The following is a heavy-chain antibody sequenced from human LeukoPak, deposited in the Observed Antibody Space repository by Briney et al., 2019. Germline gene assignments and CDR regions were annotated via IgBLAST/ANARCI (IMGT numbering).Heavy chain of an antibody. J-gene: IGHJ4*02. CDR3: ARLLRPYGVLDGIGDY. D-gene: IGHD3-3*01. CDR2: IYPGDSDT. Sequence: GESLKISCKGSGYRFTSYWIAWVRQMPGKSLEWMGVIYPGDSDTRYTPSFQGQVTISADKSISTAYLQWSSLKASDTAMYYCARLLRPYGVLDGIGDYWGQGTLVTVSS. V-gene: IGHV5-51*01. CDR1: GYRFTSYW.